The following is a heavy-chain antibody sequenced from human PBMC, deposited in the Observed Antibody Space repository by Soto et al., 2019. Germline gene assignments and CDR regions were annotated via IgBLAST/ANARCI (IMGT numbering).Heavy chain of an antibody. CDR1: GGSFSGYS. CDR2: INHSGST. D-gene: IGHD3-10*01. V-gene: IGHV4-34*01. CDR3: ARGALLWFGELSNIYGMDV. Sequence: SETLSLTCAVYGGSFSGYSWTWIRQPPGTGLEWIGEINHSGSTNYNPSLKSRVTISVDTSKSQFSLKLTSVTAADTAVYYCARGALLWFGELSNIYGMDVWGQGTTVTVSS. J-gene: IGHJ6*02.